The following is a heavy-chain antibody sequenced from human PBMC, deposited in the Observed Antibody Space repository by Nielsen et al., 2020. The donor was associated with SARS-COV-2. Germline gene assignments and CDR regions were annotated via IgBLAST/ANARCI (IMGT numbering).Heavy chain of an antibody. D-gene: IGHD5-12*01. V-gene: IGHV4-59*01. Sequence: SETLSLTCTVSGGSISSYYWSWIRQPPGKGLEWIGYIYYSGSTNYNPSLKSRVTISVDTSKNQLSLKLSSVTAADTAVYYCARGQGDGYSGYDPNNWFDPWGQGTLVTVSS. CDR2: IYYSGST. J-gene: IGHJ5*02. CDR1: GGSISSYY. CDR3: ARGQGDGYSGYDPNNWFDP.